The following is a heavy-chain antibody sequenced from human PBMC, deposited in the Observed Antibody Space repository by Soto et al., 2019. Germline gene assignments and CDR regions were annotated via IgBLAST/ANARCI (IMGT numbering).Heavy chain of an antibody. Sequence: QVQLAESGGGVVQPGGSLRLSCAASGFTFSDYGIDWIRQAPGKGLEWVAVISHEGGTQYYADSVRGRFTVSRDNSKYILYLQMDSLRPEDTAVYFCAKEGSPKVSRWDDYXXXGTLVTVSS. J-gene: IGHJ4*02. D-gene: IGHD1-26*01. V-gene: IGHV3-30*18. CDR3: AKEGSPKVSRWDDY. CDR1: GFTFSDYG. CDR2: ISHEGGTQ.